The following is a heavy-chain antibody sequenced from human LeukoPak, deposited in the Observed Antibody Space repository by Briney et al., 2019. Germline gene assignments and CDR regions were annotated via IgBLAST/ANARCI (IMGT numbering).Heavy chain of an antibody. CDR1: GFTFSSYG. J-gene: IGHJ4*02. CDR2: ISYDGSNK. CDR3: ARVYGSGLFDY. D-gene: IGHD3-10*01. V-gene: IGHV3-30*03. Sequence: GGSLRLSCAASGFTFSSYGMHWVRQAPGKGLEWVAVISYDGSNKYYADSVKGRFTISRDNSKNTLYLQMNSLRAEDTAVYYCARVYGSGLFDYWGQGTLVTVSS.